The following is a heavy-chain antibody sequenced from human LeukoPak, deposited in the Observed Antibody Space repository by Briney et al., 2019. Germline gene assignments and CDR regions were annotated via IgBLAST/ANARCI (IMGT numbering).Heavy chain of an antibody. CDR2: INPGGGGK. J-gene: IGHJ4*02. V-gene: IGHV3-7*01. D-gene: IGHD6-13*01. CDR3: VKDGIWSFDY. CDR1: GFTFNINW. Sequence: GGSLRLSCAASGFTFNINWMHWARQAPGKGLEWVASINPGGGGKYYVESLKGRFTISRDDAKNSLYLQMSSLRAEDTAVYYCVKDGIWSFDYWGQGTLVTVSS.